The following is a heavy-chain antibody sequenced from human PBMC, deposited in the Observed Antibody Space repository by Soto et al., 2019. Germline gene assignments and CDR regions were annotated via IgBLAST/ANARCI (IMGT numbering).Heavy chain of an antibody. J-gene: IGHJ4*02. CDR2: ISGSGGST. D-gene: IGHD3-10*01. CDR3: AKDEATPNYYGSGSYHY. V-gene: IGHV3-23*01. CDR1: GFTFSSYA. Sequence: GGSLRLSCAASGFTFSSYAMSWVRQAPGKGLEWVSAISGSGGSTYYADSVKGRFTISRDNSKNTLYLQMNSLRAEDTAVYYCAKDEATPNYYGSGSYHYWGQGTLVTVSS.